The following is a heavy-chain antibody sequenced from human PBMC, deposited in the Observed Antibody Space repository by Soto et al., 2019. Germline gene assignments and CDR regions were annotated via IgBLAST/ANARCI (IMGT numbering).Heavy chain of an antibody. Sequence: GASVKVSCKASGYTFTNYAMHWVRQAPGQRLEWVGWINAGNGNTKYSQKFQGRVTITRDTSASTAYMELSSLRSEDTAVYYCARVSGYYLPDYWGQGALVTVS. CDR2: INAGNGNT. J-gene: IGHJ4*02. CDR3: ARVSGYYLPDY. CDR1: GYTFTNYA. D-gene: IGHD5-12*01. V-gene: IGHV1-3*01.